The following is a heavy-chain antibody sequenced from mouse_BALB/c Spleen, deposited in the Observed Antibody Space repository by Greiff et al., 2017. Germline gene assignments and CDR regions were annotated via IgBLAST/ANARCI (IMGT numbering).Heavy chain of an antibody. CDR3: ARVYDGYHLDY. CDR1: GFTFSSFG. V-gene: IGHV5-17*02. D-gene: IGHD2-3*01. Sequence: EVKLVESGGGLVQPGGSRKLSCAASGFTFSSFGMHWVRQAPEKGLEWVAYISSGSSTIYYADTVKGRFTISRDNPKNTLFLQMTSLRSEDTAMYYCARVYDGYHLDYWGQGTTLTVSS. J-gene: IGHJ2*01. CDR2: ISSGSSTI.